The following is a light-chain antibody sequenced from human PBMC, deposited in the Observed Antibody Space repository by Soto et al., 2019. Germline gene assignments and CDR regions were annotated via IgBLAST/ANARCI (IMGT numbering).Light chain of an antibody. Sequence: DGQMTQSPSSLSASVGDRVTITCRASQGISNSLAWYQQSPGRVPKLLIYGASSLQSAVPSRFSGSGSGTDFTLTISSLQPEDVATYYCQKYDSAAQTVGQRTKVDTK. CDR1: QGISNS. V-gene: IGKV1-27*01. CDR2: GAS. J-gene: IGKJ1*01. CDR3: QKYDSAAQT.